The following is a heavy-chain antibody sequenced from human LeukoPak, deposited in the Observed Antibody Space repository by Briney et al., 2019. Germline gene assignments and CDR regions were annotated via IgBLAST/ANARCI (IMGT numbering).Heavy chain of an antibody. CDR2: IYHSGST. J-gene: IGHJ3*02. CDR1: GGSISSGGYY. D-gene: IGHD2-2*01. Sequence: PSETLSLTCTVSGGSISSGGYYWSWIRQPPGKGLEWIRYIYHSGSTYYNPSLKSRVTISVDRSKNQFSLKLSSVTDADTAVYYCARVDLYCSSTSCFHDAFDIWGQGTMVTVSS. V-gene: IGHV4-30-2*01. CDR3: ARVDLYCSSTSCFHDAFDI.